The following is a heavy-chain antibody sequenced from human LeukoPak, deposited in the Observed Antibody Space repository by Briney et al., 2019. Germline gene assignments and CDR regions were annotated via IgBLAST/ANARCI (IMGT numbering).Heavy chain of an antibody. J-gene: IGHJ4*02. CDR1: GYTFTSYG. D-gene: IGHD3-16*02. Sequence: ASVKVSCKASGYTFTSYGISWVRQAPGQGLEWMGWISAYNGNTNYAQKLQGRVTMTTDTSTSTAYMELRSLRSDDTAVYYCARGTIFRDYVWGSYRYFDYWGQGTLVTVSS. CDR3: ARGTIFRDYVWGSYRYFDY. CDR2: ISAYNGNT. V-gene: IGHV1-18*01.